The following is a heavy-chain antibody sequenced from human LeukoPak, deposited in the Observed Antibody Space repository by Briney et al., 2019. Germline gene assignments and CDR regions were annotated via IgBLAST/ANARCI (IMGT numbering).Heavy chain of an antibody. J-gene: IGHJ4*02. V-gene: IGHV3-33*01. CDR3: TRYNNDHFDY. D-gene: IGHD1-14*01. CDR1: GFTFGSYG. CDR2: IAYDGSRA. Sequence: GRSLRLSCAGSGFTFGSYGMHWFRQTPGKGLEWVAVIAYDGSRAFYADSVKGRFTISRDNSKNAMSVQMDDLRAEDTAVYYCTRYNNDHFDYWGQGTLVTVSS.